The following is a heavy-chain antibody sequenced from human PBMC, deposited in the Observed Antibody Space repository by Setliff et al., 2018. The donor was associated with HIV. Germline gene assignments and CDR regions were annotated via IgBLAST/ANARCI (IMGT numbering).Heavy chain of an antibody. CDR3: AKYTFYDDTSGSGSYLPLGY. J-gene: IGHJ4*02. D-gene: IGHD3-10*01. Sequence: PSETLSLTCTVSGDSISGQYWSWIRQPAGKGLEWIGRIHSTGSTHYNPSLKSRVTMSVDTSKNQFSLKLSSVTAAETAVYYCAKYTFYDDTSGSGSYLPLGYWGQGTLVTVSS. CDR2: IHSTGST. V-gene: IGHV4-4*07. CDR1: GDSISGQY.